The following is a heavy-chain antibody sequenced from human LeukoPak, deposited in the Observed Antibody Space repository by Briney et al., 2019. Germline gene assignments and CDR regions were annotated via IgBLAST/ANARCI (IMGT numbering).Heavy chain of an antibody. J-gene: IGHJ3*02. V-gene: IGHV4-30-4*08. CDR3: AREFLRVNAFDI. Sequence: SQTLSLTCTVSGGSLSSGDYYWSWIRQPPGKGLEWIGYIYYSGSTYYKPSLKSRISMSVDMSKTQFALKLSSVIAADTAVYFCAREFLRVNAFDIWGQGTMVTVSS. D-gene: IGHD4-17*01. CDR1: GGSLSSGDYY. CDR2: IYYSGST.